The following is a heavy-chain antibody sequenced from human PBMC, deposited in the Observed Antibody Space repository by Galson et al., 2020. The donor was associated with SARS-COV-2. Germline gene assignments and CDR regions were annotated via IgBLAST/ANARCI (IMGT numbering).Heavy chain of an antibody. CDR2: ISSRSSYI. CDR3: ASNRGYSGYDLPSPLDY. CDR1: GFTFSSYS. J-gene: IGHJ4*02. V-gene: IGHV3-21*01. Sequence: GEPLKIYCAASGFTFSSYSMNWVRQAPGKGLEWVPSISSRSSYIYYADSVKGRFTISRDNAKNSLYLQMNSLRAEDTAVYYCASNRGYSGYDLPSPLDYWGQGTLVTVSS. D-gene: IGHD5-12*01.